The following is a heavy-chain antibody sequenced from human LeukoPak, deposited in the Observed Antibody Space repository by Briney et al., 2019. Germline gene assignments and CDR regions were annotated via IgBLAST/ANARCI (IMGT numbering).Heavy chain of an antibody. Sequence: ASVKVSCKASGYTFTSYYMHWVRQAPGQGLEWMGIINPSGGSTSYAQKFQGRVTMTRDMSTSTVYMELSSLRSEATAVYYCARDGYHYYYMDVWGKGTTVTVSS. V-gene: IGHV1-46*01. J-gene: IGHJ6*03. CDR2: INPSGGST. CDR1: GYTFTSYY. CDR3: ARDGYHYYYMDV.